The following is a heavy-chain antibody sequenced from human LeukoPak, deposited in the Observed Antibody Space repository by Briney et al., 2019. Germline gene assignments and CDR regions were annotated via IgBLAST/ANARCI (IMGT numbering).Heavy chain of an antibody. D-gene: IGHD6-6*01. V-gene: IGHV4-59*02. J-gene: IGHJ4*02. CDR1: GGSVSGYY. CDR2: IYYSGSA. CDR3: ARDIGAARSDY. Sequence: SETLSLTCTVSGGSVSGYYWSWIRQPPGKGLEWIGYIYYSGSAKYNPSLKSRVTISVDTSKNQFSLKLTSVTAADTAVYYCARDIGAARSDYWGQGTLVTVSS.